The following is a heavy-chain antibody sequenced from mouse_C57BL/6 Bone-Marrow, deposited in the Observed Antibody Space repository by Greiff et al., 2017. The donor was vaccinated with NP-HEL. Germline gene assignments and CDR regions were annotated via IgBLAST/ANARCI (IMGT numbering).Heavy chain of an antibody. CDR2: ISNGGGST. J-gene: IGHJ2*01. CDR3: ARHGDYYGSSYFDY. CDR1: GFTFSDYY. Sequence: EVQRVESGGGLVQPGGSLKLSCAASGFTFSDYYMYWVRQTPEKRLEWVAYISNGGGSTYYPDTLKGRFTISRDNAKNTLYLQMSRLKSEATAMYYCARHGDYYGSSYFDYWGQGTTLTVSS. D-gene: IGHD1-1*01. V-gene: IGHV5-12*01.